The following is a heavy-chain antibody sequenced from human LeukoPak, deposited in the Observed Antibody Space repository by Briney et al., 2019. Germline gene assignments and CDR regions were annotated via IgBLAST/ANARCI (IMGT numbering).Heavy chain of an antibody. J-gene: IGHJ5*02. CDR3: TRTINSWFDP. CDR2: IRPTDGST. D-gene: IGHD3-9*01. CDR1: GYTFINHY. V-gene: IGHV1-46*01. Sequence: ASVKISCKPSGYTFINHYIHWVRQAPGQGLEWMGVIRPTDGSTSYAQNFQGRLSMTSDTSTNTAYMELSSLRSEDTAIYYCTRTINSWFDPWGQGTPVSVSS.